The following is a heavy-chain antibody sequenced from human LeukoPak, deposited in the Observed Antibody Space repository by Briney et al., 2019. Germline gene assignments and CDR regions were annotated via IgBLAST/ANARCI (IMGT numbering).Heavy chain of an antibody. J-gene: IGHJ4*02. CDR3: ARDDLITFGGVIVRYLDY. Sequence: GGSLRLSCAASGFTFSSYWMHWVRQAPGKGLVWVSRINSDGSSTSYADSVKGRFTISRDNAKNTLYLQMNSLRAEDTAVYYCARDDLITFGGVIVRYLDYWGQGTLVTVSS. V-gene: IGHV3-74*01. CDR2: INSDGSST. CDR1: GFTFSSYW. D-gene: IGHD3-16*02.